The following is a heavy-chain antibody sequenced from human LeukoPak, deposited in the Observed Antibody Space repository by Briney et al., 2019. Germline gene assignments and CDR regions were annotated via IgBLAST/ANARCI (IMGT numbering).Heavy chain of an antibody. Sequence: GGSLRLSCAASGFTMRDNDMTWVRQAPGKGLEGVSLIYSGGSTSYADSVKGRGTISRDNSKDTVYLQMNSLRAEETAVYYCAKRPFSPCNWGLGTLVTVSS. J-gene: IGHJ4*01. CDR3: AKRPFSPCN. CDR1: GFTMRDND. D-gene: IGHD2/OR15-2a*01. CDR2: IYSGGST. V-gene: IGHV3-66*01.